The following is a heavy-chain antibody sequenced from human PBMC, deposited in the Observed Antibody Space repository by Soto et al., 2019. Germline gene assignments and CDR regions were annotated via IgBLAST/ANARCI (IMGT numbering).Heavy chain of an antibody. V-gene: IGHV1-69*10. CDR3: ARGPAQFDP. CDR1: GGSFSSLV. D-gene: IGHD2-2*01. Sequence: SVKVSCKASGGSFSSLVISWLRQAPGQGPEWMGGINPMLGVANFAQKFQDRVTITADESTTTAYMELSSLRSEDTAVYYCARGPAQFDPWGQGTLVTVPQ. CDR2: INPMLGVA. J-gene: IGHJ5*02.